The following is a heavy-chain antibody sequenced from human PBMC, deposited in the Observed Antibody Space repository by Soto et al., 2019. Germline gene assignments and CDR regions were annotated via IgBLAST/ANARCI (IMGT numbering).Heavy chain of an antibody. J-gene: IGHJ4*02. Sequence: QVQLQESGPGLVKPSQTLSLTCTVSAGSISSGDYYWSWIRQPPGKGLEWIGYIYYSGSTYYNPSLKSRVTISVDTSKNQFSLKLSSVTAADTAVYYCARDGNSPDSSGYYSYYFDYWGQGTLVTVSS. D-gene: IGHD3-22*01. CDR3: ARDGNSPDSSGYYSYYFDY. V-gene: IGHV4-30-4*01. CDR1: AGSISSGDYY. CDR2: IYYSGST.